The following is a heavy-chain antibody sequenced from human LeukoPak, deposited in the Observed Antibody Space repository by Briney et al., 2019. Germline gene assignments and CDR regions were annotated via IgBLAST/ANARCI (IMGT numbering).Heavy chain of an antibody. CDR1: GGSFSGYY. CDR3: ARGGGSSPRPPYYYGMDV. Sequence: ASETLSLTCAVYGGSFSGYYWSWIRQPPGKGLEWIGEINHSGSTNYNPSLKSRVTISVDTSKNQFSLKLSSVTAADTAVYYCARGGGSSPRPPYYYGMDVWGQGTTVTVSS. CDR2: INHSGST. V-gene: IGHV4-34*01. J-gene: IGHJ6*02. D-gene: IGHD2-15*01.